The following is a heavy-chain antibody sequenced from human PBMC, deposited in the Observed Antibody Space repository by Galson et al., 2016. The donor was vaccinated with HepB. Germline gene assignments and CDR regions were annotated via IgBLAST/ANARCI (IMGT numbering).Heavy chain of an antibody. J-gene: IGHJ3*01. CDR2: INHRGRS. Sequence: SETLSLTCAVYGVSLSTYYWTWIRQPPGKGLEWIGEINHRGRSNYNPSLKSRVTISVDMFKNQFSLKLSSVTAADTAIYYCASVVGFCSGGNCYFPWGQGTKVTVS. V-gene: IGHV4-34*01. CDR3: ASVVGFCSGGNCYFP. CDR1: GVSLSTYY. D-gene: IGHD2-15*01.